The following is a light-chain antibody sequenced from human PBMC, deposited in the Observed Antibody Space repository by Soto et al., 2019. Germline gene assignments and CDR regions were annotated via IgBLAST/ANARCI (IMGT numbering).Light chain of an antibody. J-gene: IGKJ1*01. Sequence: EIVLTQSPGTLSLSPGERATLSCSASQSLTNNYFAWDQQKPGRALRLLIDGASNRATGIPDRFSGSASWTDMTITRSRLAPVDFAVYDLQQDGTVVTVGQGTMV. CDR1: QSLTNNY. CDR3: QQDGTVVT. V-gene: IGKV3-20*01. CDR2: GAS.